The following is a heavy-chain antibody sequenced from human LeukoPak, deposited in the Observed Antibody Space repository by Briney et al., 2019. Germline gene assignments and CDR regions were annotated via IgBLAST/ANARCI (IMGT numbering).Heavy chain of an antibody. CDR1: GFTVTNND. CDR3: ARDLISGPATHAS. D-gene: IGHD2-15*01. V-gene: IGHV3-66*01. CDR2: INSGGST. J-gene: IGHJ5*02. Sequence: PGGSLRLSFAASGFTVTNNDMNGVRQAPGKGLEWVSVINSGGSTYFADSVKGRFTVSRDNSENTLSLQMNSLRVEDTAVYYCARDLISGPATHASWGQGALVTVSS.